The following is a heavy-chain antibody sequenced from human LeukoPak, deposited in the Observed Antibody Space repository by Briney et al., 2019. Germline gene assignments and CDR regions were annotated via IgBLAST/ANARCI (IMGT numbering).Heavy chain of an antibody. CDR2: VSAYNGKT. CDR3: RRFYSNFGDY. V-gene: IGHV1-18*01. CDR1: NYSFINYG. J-gene: IGHJ4*02. Sequence: ASVKVSCKASNYSFINYGIGRVRQAPGQGLEWMGWVSAYNGKTSYAEQFRGRVTMTADTSTATGYMELTGLTSDDTAVYYCRRFYSNFGDYWGQGTRVAVSS. D-gene: IGHD4-11*01.